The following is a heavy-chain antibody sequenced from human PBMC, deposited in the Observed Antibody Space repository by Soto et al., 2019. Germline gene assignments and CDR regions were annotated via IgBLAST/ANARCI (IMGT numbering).Heavy chain of an antibody. D-gene: IGHD2-2*02. CDR2: IYTSGTT. J-gene: IGHJ4*02. CDR3: ASRRPATAILFDY. V-gene: IGHV4-4*07. Sequence: TLSLTCTVSGGSISNYYWTWIRQPAGKGLEWIGRIYTSGTTNYNPSLKSRVTMSVDTSKNQFSLKLSSVTAADTALYYCASRRPATAILFDYWGQGTLVTVSS. CDR1: GGSISNYY.